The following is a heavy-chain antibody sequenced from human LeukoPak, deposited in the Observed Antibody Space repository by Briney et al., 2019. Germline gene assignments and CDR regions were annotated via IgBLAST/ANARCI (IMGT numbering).Heavy chain of an antibody. CDR1: GGSFSGYY. V-gene: IGHV4-34*01. Sequence: PSETLSLTCAVYGGSFSGYYWSWIRQPPGKGLEWIGEINHSGSTNYNPSLKSRVTISVDTSKKQFSLKLSSVTAADTAMYYCASLCSGGSCYWDYWGQGTLVTVSS. CDR3: ASLCSGGSCYWDY. CDR2: INHSGST. D-gene: IGHD2-15*01. J-gene: IGHJ4*02.